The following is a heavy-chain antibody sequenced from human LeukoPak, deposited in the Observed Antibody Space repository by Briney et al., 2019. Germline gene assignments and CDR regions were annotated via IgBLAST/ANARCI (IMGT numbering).Heavy chain of an antibody. CDR3: AKGGFGDLVDY. V-gene: IGHV3-23*01. Sequence: GGSLRPSCAASGFIFTDYAMSWVRQAPGKGLEWVSAISGSGGSTYYADSVKGRFTISRDNSKNTLYLQMSSLRVEDTAVYYCAKGGFGDLVDYWGQGTLVTVSS. CDR2: ISGSGGST. D-gene: IGHD4-17*01. CDR1: GFIFTDYA. J-gene: IGHJ4*02.